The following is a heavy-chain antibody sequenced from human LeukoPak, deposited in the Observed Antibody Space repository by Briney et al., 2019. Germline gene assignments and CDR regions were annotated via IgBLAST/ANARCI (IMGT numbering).Heavy chain of an antibody. D-gene: IGHD2-2*01. Sequence: GESLKISCKGSGYSFTSYWIGWVHQMPGNGLEWMGIIYPGDSDTRYSPSFQGQVTISADKSISTAYLQWSSLKASDTAMYYCARRGGYCSSTSCPGDYWGQGTLVTVSS. CDR1: GYSFTSYW. J-gene: IGHJ4*02. V-gene: IGHV5-51*07. CDR3: ARRGGYCSSTSCPGDY. CDR2: IYPGDSDT.